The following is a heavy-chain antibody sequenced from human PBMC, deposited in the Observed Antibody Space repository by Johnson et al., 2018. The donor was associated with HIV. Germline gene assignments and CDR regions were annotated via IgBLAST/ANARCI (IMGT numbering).Heavy chain of an antibody. CDR1: GFTFSSYA. CDR3: TTGLMSAFDM. CDR2: IRYDGSNK. D-gene: IGHD3-16*01. Sequence: QVQLVESGGGVVQPGGSLRLSCAASGFTFSSYAMHWVRQAPGKGLEWVAFIRYDGSNKYYAASVKGRFTISRDNSKNTLYLQMNSLRAEDTAVYYCTTGLMSAFDMWGQGTMVTVSS. J-gene: IGHJ3*02. V-gene: IGHV3-30*02.